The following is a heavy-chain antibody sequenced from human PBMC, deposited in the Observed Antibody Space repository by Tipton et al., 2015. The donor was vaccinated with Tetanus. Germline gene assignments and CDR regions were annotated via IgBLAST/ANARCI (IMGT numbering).Heavy chain of an antibody. V-gene: IGHV3-33*03. CDR1: GFIFSSYG. J-gene: IGHJ4*02. CDR3: TSGNTFDY. Sequence: SLRLSCAASGFIFSSYGIHWVRQAPGKGLEWLAVSWYDGTDKYYADSVKGRFTISRDNAKNSLFLQMSSLRADDTAVYFCTSGNTFDYWGQGTLVTVSS. CDR2: SWYDGTDK. D-gene: IGHD1-14*01.